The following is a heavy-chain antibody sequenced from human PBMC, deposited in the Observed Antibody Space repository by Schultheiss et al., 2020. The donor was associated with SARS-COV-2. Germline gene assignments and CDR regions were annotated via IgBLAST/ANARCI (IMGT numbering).Heavy chain of an antibody. D-gene: IGHD6-13*01. Sequence: GGSLRLSCAGSGFTFSNYGMNWVRQAPGKGLEWVAVISYDGSNKYYADSVKGRFTISRDNSKNTLYLQMNSLRAEDTAVYYCARGPDQQLVLSGDYWGQGTLVTVSS. CDR2: ISYDGSNK. J-gene: IGHJ4*02. CDR1: GFTFSNYG. CDR3: ARGPDQQLVLSGDY. V-gene: IGHV3-30*03.